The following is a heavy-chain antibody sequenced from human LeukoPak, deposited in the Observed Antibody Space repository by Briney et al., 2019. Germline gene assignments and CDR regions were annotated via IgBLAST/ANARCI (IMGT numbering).Heavy chain of an antibody. CDR3: AKDRLLNCRGDCYIFDY. V-gene: IGHV3-20*04. CDR1: GFTFSSYA. CDR2: INWNGGRT. J-gene: IGHJ4*02. Sequence: GGSLRLSCAASGFTFSSYAMSWVRQAQGKGLEWVSGINWNGGRTGYADSVKGRFTISRDKAKNSLYLQVNGLRTEDTAVYYCAKDRLLNCRGDCYIFDYWGQGTVVAVSS. D-gene: IGHD2-21*02.